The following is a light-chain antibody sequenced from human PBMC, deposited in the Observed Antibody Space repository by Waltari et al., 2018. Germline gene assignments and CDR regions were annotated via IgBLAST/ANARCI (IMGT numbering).Light chain of an antibody. CDR1: SGHSTNI. CDR2: VNSDGSH. CDR3: QTGGHGTWV. Sequence: QLVLTQSPSASASLGASVKLTCTLDSGHSTNIIAWHQQQPEKGPRYLMKVNSDGSHSKGDEIPDRSSGSSSSSGAERYLTISSVQSEDEADYYCQTGGHGTWVFGGGTKLTVL. V-gene: IGLV4-69*01. J-gene: IGLJ3*02.